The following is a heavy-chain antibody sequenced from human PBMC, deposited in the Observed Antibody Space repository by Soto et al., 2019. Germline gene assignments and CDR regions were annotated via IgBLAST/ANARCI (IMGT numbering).Heavy chain of an antibody. CDR3: ARGTMTAVSKTDS. CDR2: ISKTGSTI. J-gene: IGHJ4*02. D-gene: IGHD3-22*01. V-gene: IGHV3-48*01. Sequence: EVQLVESGGGLVQPGGSLRLSCAASGFTFTTYSMNWVRLAPGKGLEWLSYISKTGSTIYYADSVKGRFTISRDNAKNSLYLQMSGLRVEDTAVYYCARGTMTAVSKTDSWGQGALVTVSS. CDR1: GFTFTTYS.